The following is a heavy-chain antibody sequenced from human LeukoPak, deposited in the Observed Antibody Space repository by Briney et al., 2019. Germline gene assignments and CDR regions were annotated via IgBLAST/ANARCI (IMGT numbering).Heavy chain of an antibody. V-gene: IGHV4-59*01. Sequence: SETLSLTCSVSGGSISSYYWNWIRQTPGKGLEWIGYIYYSGRTNYNPSLKSRVTISIDTSKNQFSLTLSSVTTADAAVYYCARGQKYRNGYTVTELGSGYFAYWGQGTLVTVSS. CDR3: ARGQKYRNGYTVTELGSGYFAY. D-gene: IGHD5-18*01. CDR1: GGSISSYY. J-gene: IGHJ4*02. CDR2: IYYSGRT.